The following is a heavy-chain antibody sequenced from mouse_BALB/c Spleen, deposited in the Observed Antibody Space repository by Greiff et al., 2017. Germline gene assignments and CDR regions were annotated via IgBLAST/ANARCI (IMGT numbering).Heavy chain of an antibody. D-gene: IGHD2-14*01. CDR3: ARRYDYYYAMDD. CDR1: GFTFSSYA. V-gene: IGHV5-9-3*01. CDR2: ISSGGSYT. J-gene: IGHJ4*01. Sequence: EVKLVESGGGLVKPGGSLKLSCAASGFTFSSYAMSWVRQTPEKRLEWVATISSGGSYTYYPDSVKGRFTISRDNAKNTLYLQMSSLRSEDTAMYYCARRYDYYYAMDDWGQGTSVTVSS.